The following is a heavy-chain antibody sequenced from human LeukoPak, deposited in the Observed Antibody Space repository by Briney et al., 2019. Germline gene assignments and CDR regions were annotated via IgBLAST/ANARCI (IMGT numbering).Heavy chain of an antibody. Sequence: ASVKVSCKASGYTFTGYYMHWVRQAPGQGLEWMGWINPNSGGTNYAQKFQGRVTMTRDTSISTAYMELSRLRSDDTAVYCCARTYYYDAAFDYWGQGTLVTVSS. CDR3: ARTYYYDAAFDY. D-gene: IGHD3-22*01. V-gene: IGHV1-2*02. CDR2: INPNSGGT. CDR1: GYTFTGYY. J-gene: IGHJ4*02.